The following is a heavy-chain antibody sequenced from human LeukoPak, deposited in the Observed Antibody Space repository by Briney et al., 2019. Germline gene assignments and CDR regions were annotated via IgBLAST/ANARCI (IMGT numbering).Heavy chain of an antibody. J-gene: IGHJ4*02. CDR1: GYIFTGYY. CDR3: ARGDSSGYWGFDY. V-gene: IGHV1-46*01. D-gene: IGHD3-22*01. Sequence: GASVKVSCKASGYIFTGYYIHWVRQAPGQGLEWMGIINPSGGSTSYAQKFQGRVTMTRDMSTSTVYMELSSLRSEDTAVYYCARGDSSGYWGFDYWGQGTLVTVSS. CDR2: INPSGGST.